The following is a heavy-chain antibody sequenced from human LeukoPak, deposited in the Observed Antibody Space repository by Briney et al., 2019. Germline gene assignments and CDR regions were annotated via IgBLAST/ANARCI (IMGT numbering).Heavy chain of an antibody. CDR1: GYTFTGYY. CDR3: ARVPRVGGSYRAFDH. D-gene: IGHD1-26*01. J-gene: IGHJ4*02. V-gene: IGHV1-2*02. Sequence: ASVKVSCKASGYTFTGYYMHWVRQAPGQGLEWMGWINPNSGGTNYAQKFQGRVTMTRDTSISTAYMELSRLRSDDTAVYYCARVPRVGGSYRAFDHWGQGTLVTVSS. CDR2: INPNSGGT.